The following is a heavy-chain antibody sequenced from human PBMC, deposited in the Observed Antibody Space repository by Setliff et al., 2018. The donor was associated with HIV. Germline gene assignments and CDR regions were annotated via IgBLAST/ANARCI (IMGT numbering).Heavy chain of an antibody. V-gene: IGHV1-69-2*01. D-gene: IGHD3-10*01. CDR3: ATLDYYGSATYNLALHY. CDR1: GYTFTDYY. Sequence: ASVKVSCKASGYTFTDYYMHWVQQAPAKGLEWMGRVDPKNGDTIYAEKLRGRVTITADTSTDTAYMELGSLRPEDTAIYYCATLDYYGSATYNLALHYWGQGTLVTVSS. J-gene: IGHJ4*02. CDR2: VDPKNGDT.